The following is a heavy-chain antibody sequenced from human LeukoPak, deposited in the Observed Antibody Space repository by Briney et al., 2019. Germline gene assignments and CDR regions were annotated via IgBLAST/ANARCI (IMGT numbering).Heavy chain of an antibody. J-gene: IGHJ5*02. CDR1: GFTFTTSA. D-gene: IGHD3-22*01. CDR3: AAKNYYYHSSGYYH. V-gene: IGHV1-58*02. CDR2: IVVGSGNT. Sequence: TSVKVSCKASGFTFTTSAMQWVRQARGQRLEWIGWIVVGSGNTNYAQKFQERVTITRDMSTSTAYMDLSSLRSEDTAVYYCAAKNYYYHSSGYYHWGQGTLVTVSS.